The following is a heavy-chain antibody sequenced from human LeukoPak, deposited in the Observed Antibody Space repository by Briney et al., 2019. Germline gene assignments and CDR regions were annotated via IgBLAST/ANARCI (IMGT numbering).Heavy chain of an antibody. J-gene: IGHJ5*02. V-gene: IGHV4-34*01. CDR2: INHSGST. CDR1: GGSFSGYY. CDR3: ARGGIVVVITPHLNWFDP. D-gene: IGHD3-22*01. Sequence: PSETLSLTCAVYGGSFSGYYWSWIRQPPGKGLEWIGEINHSGSTNYNPSLKSRVTISVDTSNNQFSLKLSSVTAADTAVYYCARGGIVVVITPHLNWFDPWGQGTLVTVSS.